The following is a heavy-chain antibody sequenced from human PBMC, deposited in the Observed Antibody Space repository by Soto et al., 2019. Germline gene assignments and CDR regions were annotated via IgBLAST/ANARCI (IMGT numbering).Heavy chain of an antibody. Sequence: SVEVSRQGSGGPLRRHSISWVRQGPGQGLEWMGGIIPIFGTANYAQKFQGRVTITADESTSTAYMELSSLRSEDTAVYYCARGWHGGNVFPVDYWGQGTLVTVSS. V-gene: IGHV1-69*01. CDR2: IIPIFGTA. CDR1: GGPLRRHS. J-gene: IGHJ4*02. CDR3: ARGWHGGNVFPVDY. D-gene: IGHD2-15*01.